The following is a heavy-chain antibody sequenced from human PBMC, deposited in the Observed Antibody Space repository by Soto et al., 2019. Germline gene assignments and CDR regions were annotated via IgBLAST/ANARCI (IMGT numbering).Heavy chain of an antibody. V-gene: IGHV1-69*12. CDR1: GGTFSSYA. Sequence: VQLVQSGAEEKKPGSSVKVSCKASGGTFSSYAISWVRQAPGQGLEWMGGIIPIFGTANYAQKFQRRVTINADESTRTAYMELSSLRSEDTAVYYCARVVGATAIDYWGQGTLVTGSA. D-gene: IGHD1-26*01. CDR2: IIPIFGTA. J-gene: IGHJ4*02. CDR3: ARVVGATAIDY.